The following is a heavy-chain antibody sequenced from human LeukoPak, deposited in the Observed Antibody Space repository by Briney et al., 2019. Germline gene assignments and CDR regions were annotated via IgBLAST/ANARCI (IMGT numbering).Heavy chain of an antibody. V-gene: IGHV1-18*01. Sequence: ASVKVSCKASGYTFTSYGISWVRQAPGQGLEWMGWISAYNGNTNYAQKLQGRVTMTTDTSTSTAYMELRSLRSDDTAVYYCAKAEGPLAGTGGNLDYWGQGTLVTVSS. CDR1: GYTFTSYG. D-gene: IGHD6-19*01. J-gene: IGHJ4*02. CDR3: AKAEGPLAGTGGNLDY. CDR2: ISAYNGNT.